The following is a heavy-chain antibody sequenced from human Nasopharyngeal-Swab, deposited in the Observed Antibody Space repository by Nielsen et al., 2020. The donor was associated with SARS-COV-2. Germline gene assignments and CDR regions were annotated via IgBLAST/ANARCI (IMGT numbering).Heavy chain of an antibody. CDR2: IIPIFGTA. D-gene: IGHD1-26*01. Sequence: SVKVSCKASGGTFSSYAISWVRQAPGQGLEWMGGIIPIFGTANYAQKFQGRVTITADESTSTAYMELSSLRSEGTAVYYCAREGPGATLPQAAFDIWGQGTMVTVSS. CDR3: AREGPGATLPQAAFDI. V-gene: IGHV1-69*13. J-gene: IGHJ3*02. CDR1: GGTFSSYA.